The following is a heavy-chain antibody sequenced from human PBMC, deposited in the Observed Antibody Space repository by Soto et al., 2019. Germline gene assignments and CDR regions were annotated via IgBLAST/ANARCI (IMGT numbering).Heavy chain of an antibody. Sequence: ITLKETGPTLGKPPQDLPLTCSFSGVSPSTSGRDVGWCRQPPVKDLQWLALINWNDEKRFTPSLSSMLSITKDTSEDPVDLTLTNVDPVDTSTYYCAHRGYGDYPKDNWFDHWGQVARVTVAS. CDR2: INWNDEK. CDR3: AHRGYGDYPKDNWFDH. J-gene: IGHJ5*02. D-gene: IGHD4-17*01. CDR1: GVSPSTSGRD. V-gene: IGHV2-5*01.